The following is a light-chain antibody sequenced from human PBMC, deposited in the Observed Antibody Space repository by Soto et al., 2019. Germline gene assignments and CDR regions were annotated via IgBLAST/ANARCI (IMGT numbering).Light chain of an antibody. CDR1: QSVSNSY. J-gene: IGKJ2*01. V-gene: IGKV3-20*01. CDR3: QQYGSSPYT. CDR2: GAS. Sequence: EIVLTQSRGTLSLSPGERATLSCRASQSVSNSYLAWYQQKPGQAPRLLIYGASSRATGIPDRFSGSGSGTDFTLTISRLEPEDFAVYYCQQYGSSPYTFGQGTKLEIK.